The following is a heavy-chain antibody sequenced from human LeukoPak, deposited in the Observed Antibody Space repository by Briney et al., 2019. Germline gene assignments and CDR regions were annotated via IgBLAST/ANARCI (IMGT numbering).Heavy chain of an antibody. D-gene: IGHD3-3*01. CDR1: GGSTSSSNYY. CDR2: IHYSGNA. V-gene: IGHV4-39*01. CDR3: ARLGAGPTYYDFWSGYSSFYFDY. J-gene: IGHJ4*02. Sequence: SETLSLTCTVSGGSTSSSNYYWGWIRQPPGKGLEWIGGIHYSGNAYYNPSLKSRVTISVDTSKHQFSLKLSSVTAADTAVYYCARLGAGPTYYDFWSGYSSFYFDYWGQGTLVTVSS.